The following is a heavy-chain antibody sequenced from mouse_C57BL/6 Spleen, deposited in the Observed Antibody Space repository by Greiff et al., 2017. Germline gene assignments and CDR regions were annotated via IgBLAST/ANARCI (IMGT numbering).Heavy chain of an antibody. CDR3: ARSRVYYYGSSYTFDY. CDR1: GYTFTSYW. Sequence: QVQLQQPGAELVKPGASVKLSCKASGYTFTSYWMHWVKQRPGQGLEWIEMIHPNSGSTNYNEKFKSKATLTVDKSSSTAYMQLSSLTSEDSAVYYCARSRVYYYGSSYTFDYWGQGTTLTVSS. CDR2: IHPNSGST. D-gene: IGHD1-1*01. V-gene: IGHV1-64*01. J-gene: IGHJ2*01.